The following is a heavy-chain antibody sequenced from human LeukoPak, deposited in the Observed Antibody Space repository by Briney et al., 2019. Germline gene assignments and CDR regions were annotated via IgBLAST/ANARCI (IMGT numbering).Heavy chain of an antibody. CDR1: GGTFSSYA. V-gene: IGHV1-69*04. J-gene: IGHJ4*02. CDR3: ARVFRRNSGYDYFGY. CDR2: IIPILGIA. D-gene: IGHD5-12*01. Sequence: ASVKVSCKATGGTFSSYAISWVRQAPGQGLEWMGRIIPILGIANYAQKFQGRVTITADKSTSTAYMELSSLRSEDTAVYYCARVFRRNSGYDYFGYWGQGTLVTVSS.